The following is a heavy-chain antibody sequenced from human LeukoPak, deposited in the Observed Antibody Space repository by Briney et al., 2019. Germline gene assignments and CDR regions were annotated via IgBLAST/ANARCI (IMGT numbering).Heavy chain of an antibody. CDR3: AXXXXYXXXXI. CDR2: INHSGST. V-gene: IGHV4-34*01. CDR1: X. J-gene: IGHJ3*02. Sequence: XXXXIRQPPGXGLXWIGEINHSGSTNSNPSLKRRVTISLDXXKNXFSLNLNYVTAADTAVYYCAXXXXYXXXXIWGQGXMXTVSS.